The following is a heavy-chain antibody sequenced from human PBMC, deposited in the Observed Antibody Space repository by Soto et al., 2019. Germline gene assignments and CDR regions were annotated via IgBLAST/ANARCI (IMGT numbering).Heavy chain of an antibody. V-gene: IGHV3-23*04. CDR2: ISGSGGST. CDR3: AKVPLPGYCSSTSCPYYFDY. CDR1: GFTFSSYA. Sequence: EVQLVESGGGLVKPGGSLRLSCAASGFTFSSYAMSWVRQAPGKGLEWVSAISGSGGSTYYADSVKGRFTISRDNSKNTLYLQMNSLRAEDTAVYYCAKVPLPGYCSSTSCPYYFDYWGQGTLVTVSS. J-gene: IGHJ4*02. D-gene: IGHD2-2*03.